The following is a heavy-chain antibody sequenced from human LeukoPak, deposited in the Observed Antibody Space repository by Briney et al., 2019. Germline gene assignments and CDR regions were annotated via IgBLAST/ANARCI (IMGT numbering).Heavy chain of an antibody. CDR3: ASAGYYYGSGTPNDPFDI. J-gene: IGHJ3*02. V-gene: IGHV3-53*01. Sequence: GGSLRLSCAASGFTVSDSYMSWVRQAPGKGLEWLSVTYTGGSSSYADSLRGRFSVSRDKPKNTLYLQMTRLRAEDTAVYYCASAGYYYGSGTPNDPFDIWGQGTMVTVSP. D-gene: IGHD3-10*01. CDR1: GFTVSDSY. CDR2: TYTGGSS.